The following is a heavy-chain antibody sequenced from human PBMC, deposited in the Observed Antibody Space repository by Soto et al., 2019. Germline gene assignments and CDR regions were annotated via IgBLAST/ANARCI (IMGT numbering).Heavy chain of an antibody. Sequence: SVKVSCKASGGTFSSYAISWVRQAPGQGLEWMGGIIPIFGTANYAQKFQGRVMITADESTSTAYMELSSLRSEDTAVYYCARVTAAGHDGYFDYWGQGTLVTVSS. CDR1: GGTFSSYA. CDR3: ARVTAAGHDGYFDY. J-gene: IGHJ4*02. V-gene: IGHV1-69*13. CDR2: IIPIFGTA. D-gene: IGHD6-13*01.